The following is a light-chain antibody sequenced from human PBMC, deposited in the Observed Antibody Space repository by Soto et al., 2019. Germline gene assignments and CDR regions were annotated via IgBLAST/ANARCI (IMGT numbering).Light chain of an antibody. J-gene: IGKJ1*01. V-gene: IGKV3-15*01. CDR3: QDYSDWPTWT. CDR1: QSFSCSS. CDR2: GAS. Sequence: PGERVTLSCRASQSFSCSSLTRYQQKPGQAPRLLIYGASTRAAGIPARFSGSGSGTEFTLIISSLQSEDFAVYYCQDYSDWPTWTFGQGTKVDI.